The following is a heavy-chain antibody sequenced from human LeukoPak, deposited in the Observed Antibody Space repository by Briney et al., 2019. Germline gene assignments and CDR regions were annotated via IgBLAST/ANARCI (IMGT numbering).Heavy chain of an antibody. CDR3: AKEMDLSRYCSSTGCHPFDF. Sequence: PGGSLRLSCAASGFTFSSYWMHWVRQAPGKGLVWVSRINSDGSSTSYADSVKGRFIISRDNAKNSLYLQMGSLSTEDTAFYYCAKEMDLSRYCSSTGCHPFDFWGQGTLVTVSS. V-gene: IGHV3-74*01. CDR1: GFTFSSYW. CDR2: INSDGSST. J-gene: IGHJ4*02. D-gene: IGHD2-2*01.